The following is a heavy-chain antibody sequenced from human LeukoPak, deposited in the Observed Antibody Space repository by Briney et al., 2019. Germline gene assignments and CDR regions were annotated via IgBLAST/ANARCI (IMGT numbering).Heavy chain of an antibody. J-gene: IGHJ4*02. CDR3: ASSRGSYFDS. D-gene: IGHD1-26*01. Sequence: PSETLSLTCTVSGGSLSSSSYYWAWIRQPPGKGLEWIGSIYYSGSSYYNPSLKSRITISIDTSKNQFSLKLSSVIAADTAVYYCASSRGSYFDSWGQGTLVTVSS. V-gene: IGHV4-39*07. CDR2: IYYSGSS. CDR1: GGSLSSSSYY.